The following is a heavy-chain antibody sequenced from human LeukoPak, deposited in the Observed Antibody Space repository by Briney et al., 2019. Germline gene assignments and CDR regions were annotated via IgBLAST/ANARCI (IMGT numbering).Heavy chain of an antibody. D-gene: IGHD1-26*01. V-gene: IGHV4-34*01. J-gene: IGHJ6*03. CDR2: INHSGST. CDR1: GGSFSGYN. Sequence: SPSEAQSLTCAVYGGSFSGYNWSWIRQPPGKGLEWIGEINHSGSTNYNPSLKSRVTISVDTSKNQFSLKLSSVTAADTAVYYCARGVDGRGLRSSSRPARVGYYYMDVWGKGTTVTVSS. CDR3: ARGVDGRGLRSSSRPARVGYYYMDV.